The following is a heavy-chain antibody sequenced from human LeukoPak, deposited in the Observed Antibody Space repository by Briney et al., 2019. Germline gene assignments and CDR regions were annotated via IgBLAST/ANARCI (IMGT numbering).Heavy chain of an antibody. CDR1: GYSISSGYY. CDR2: MYHSGST. CDR3: ARARGIGTGGQYYFDY. V-gene: IGHV4-38-2*01. D-gene: IGHD1-14*01. Sequence: KPSETLSLTCAVSGYSISSGYYWGWIRQPPGKGLEWIGSMYHSGSTYYNPSLKSRVTISVDTSKNQFSLKLSSVTAADTAVYYCARARGIGTGGQYYFDYWGQGTLVAVSS. J-gene: IGHJ4*02.